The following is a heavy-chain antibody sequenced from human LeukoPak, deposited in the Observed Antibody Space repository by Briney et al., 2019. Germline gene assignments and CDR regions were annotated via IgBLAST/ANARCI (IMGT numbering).Heavy chain of an antibody. CDR1: GFTFSEYW. V-gene: IGHV3-74*01. CDR2: IRTDGDT. CDR3: AKDGGIAARNAFDI. D-gene: IGHD6-6*01. J-gene: IGHJ3*02. Sequence: GGSLRLSCAASGFTFSEYWMHWVRQAPGKGLMWVSRIRTDGDTSYADSVRGRFSISRDNSKNTLYLQMNSLRAEDTAVYYCAKDGGIAARNAFDIWGQGTMVTVSS.